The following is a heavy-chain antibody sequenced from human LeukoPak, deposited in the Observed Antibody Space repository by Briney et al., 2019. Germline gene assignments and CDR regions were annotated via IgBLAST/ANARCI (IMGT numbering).Heavy chain of an antibody. CDR1: GFTFSSYP. V-gene: IGHV3-21*01. Sequence: GGSLRLSCAASGFTFSSYPMSWVRQAPGKGLEWVSSISSSSSYIYYADSVKGRFTISRDNARNSLYLQMNSLRAEDTAVYYCARDGDSYGLVDYWGQGTLVTVSS. CDR2: ISSSSSYI. J-gene: IGHJ4*02. D-gene: IGHD5-18*01. CDR3: ARDGDSYGLVDY.